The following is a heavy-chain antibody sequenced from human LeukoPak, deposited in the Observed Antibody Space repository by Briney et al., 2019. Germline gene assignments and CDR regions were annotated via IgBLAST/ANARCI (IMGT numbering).Heavy chain of an antibody. V-gene: IGHV1-2*02. CDR3: ARVDGYCSSTSCYQGGDY. CDR2: ISPNTGIT. D-gene: IGHD2-2*01. Sequence: ASVKLSCKTSGYTFSAYYMHWVRQAPGEGLEWMGLISPNTGITNYAQSFKGRVTMTRDTSINTAYMELSRLTSDDTAVYYCARVDGYCSSTSCYQGGDYWGQGTLVTVSS. CDR1: GYTFSAYY. J-gene: IGHJ4*02.